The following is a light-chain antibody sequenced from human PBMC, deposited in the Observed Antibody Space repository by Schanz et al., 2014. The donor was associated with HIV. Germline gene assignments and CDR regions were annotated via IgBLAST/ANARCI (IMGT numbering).Light chain of an antibody. V-gene: IGKV3-20*01. CDR2: GAS. CDR1: QSVSSSY. Sequence: EIVLTQSPGTLSLSPGERATLSCRVSQSVSSSYLAWYQQKPGQAPRLLIYGASSRATGIPDRFSGSGSGTDFTLTISRVETEDYAVYYCQQYGTTPWTFGQGTRVEVK. CDR3: QQYGTTPWT. J-gene: IGKJ1*01.